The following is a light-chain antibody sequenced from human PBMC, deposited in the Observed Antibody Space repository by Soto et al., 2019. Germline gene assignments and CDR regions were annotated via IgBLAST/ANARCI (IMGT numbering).Light chain of an antibody. J-gene: IGKJ2*01. CDR3: QPYGSSPRT. Sequence: EIVLTQSPATLSLSPGERATLSCRASQSVSSSYLAWYQQKPGQAPRLLIYGASSGATGIPDRFSGSGSGTDFTLTISRLEPEDFAVYYCQPYGSSPRTFGQGTKLEIK. CDR2: GAS. V-gene: IGKV3-20*01. CDR1: QSVSSSY.